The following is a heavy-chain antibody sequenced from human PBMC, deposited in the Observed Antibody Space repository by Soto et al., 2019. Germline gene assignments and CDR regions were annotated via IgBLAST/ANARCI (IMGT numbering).Heavy chain of an antibody. CDR1: GGSISSGGYY. CDR3: ARGGGGKDGDYVEKYFDL. V-gene: IGHV4-31*03. J-gene: IGHJ2*01. D-gene: IGHD4-17*01. CDR2: IYYSGSP. Sequence: QVQLQESGPGLVKPSQTLSLTCTVSGGSISSGGYYWSWIRQHPGKGLEWIGYIYYSGSPYYNPSLKSRVTISVDTSKNQFSLKRSSVTAADTAVYYCARGGGGKDGDYVEKYFDLWGRGTLVTVSS.